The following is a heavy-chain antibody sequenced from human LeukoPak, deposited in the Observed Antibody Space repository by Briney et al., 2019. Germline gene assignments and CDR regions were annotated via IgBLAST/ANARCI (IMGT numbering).Heavy chain of an antibody. CDR1: GFTFSSYA. D-gene: IGHD6-19*01. V-gene: IGHV3-23*01. Sequence: GGSLRLSCAVSGFTFSSYAMSWVRQAPGKGLEWVSAISGSGDSTSYADSVKGRFSVSRDNSKNTLYLQMNSLRAEGTALYYCARNISGGWYVDYWGQGTLVTVSS. J-gene: IGHJ4*02. CDR2: ISGSGDST. CDR3: ARNISGGWYVDY.